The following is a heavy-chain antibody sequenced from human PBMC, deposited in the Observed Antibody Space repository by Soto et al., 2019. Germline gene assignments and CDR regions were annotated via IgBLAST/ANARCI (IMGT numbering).Heavy chain of an antibody. V-gene: IGHV2-5*02. CDR2: IYWDDDK. D-gene: IGHD4-17*01. CDR3: AHRTTTVKWWFDP. Sequence: GLDLEWLALIYWDDDKRYSPSLKSRLTITKDTSKNHVDLTMTNMDPADSTTNFCAHRTTTVKWWFDPWGQGTLVTVSS. J-gene: IGHJ5*02.